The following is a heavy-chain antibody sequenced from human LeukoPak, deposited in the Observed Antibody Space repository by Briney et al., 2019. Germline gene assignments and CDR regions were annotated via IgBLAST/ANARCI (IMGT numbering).Heavy chain of an antibody. CDR2: IYHSGST. Sequence: SQTLSLTCTVSGGSISSGGYYWSWIRQPPGKGLEWIGYIYHSGSTYYNPSLKSRVTISVDKSKNQFSLKLSSVTAADTAVYYCATLPLAAYYYYGMDVWGQGTTVTVSS. D-gene: IGHD6-13*01. J-gene: IGHJ6*02. V-gene: IGHV4-30-2*01. CDR1: GGSISSGGYY. CDR3: ATLPLAAYYYYGMDV.